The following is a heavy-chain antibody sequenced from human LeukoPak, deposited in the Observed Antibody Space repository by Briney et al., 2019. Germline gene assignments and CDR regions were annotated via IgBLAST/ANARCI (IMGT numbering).Heavy chain of an antibody. CDR3: ATARDVWGTYRYRPSFDY. J-gene: IGHJ4*02. CDR1: GFTFSSYD. CDR2: ISTSGTTI. V-gene: IGHV3-48*03. D-gene: IGHD3-16*02. Sequence: TGGSLRLSCAASGFTFSSYDFNWVRQAPGKGLEWVSYISTSGTTIYYADAVKGRFTISKDNTKKSLYLQMNSLRAGDTAVYYCATARDVWGTYRYRPSFDYWGQGALVTVSS.